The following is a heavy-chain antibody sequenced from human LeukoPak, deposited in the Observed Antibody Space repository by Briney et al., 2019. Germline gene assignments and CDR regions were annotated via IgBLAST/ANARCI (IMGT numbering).Heavy chain of an antibody. Sequence: SETLSLTCAVYGGSFSGYYWSWIRQPPGKGLEWIGYIYYTGSTNYNPSLKSRVTISVDTSKNQFSLKLSSVTAADTAVYYCARVYGSGYDFRGAFDIWGQGTMVTVSS. V-gene: IGHV4-59*01. J-gene: IGHJ3*02. CDR3: ARVYGSGYDFRGAFDI. CDR2: IYYTGST. CDR1: GGSFSGYY. D-gene: IGHD5-12*01.